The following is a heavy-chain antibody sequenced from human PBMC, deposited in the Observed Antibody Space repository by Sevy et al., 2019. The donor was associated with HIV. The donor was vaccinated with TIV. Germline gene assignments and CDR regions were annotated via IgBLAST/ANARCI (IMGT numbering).Heavy chain of an antibody. CDR1: GYNFGNHW. Sequence: GESLKISCKDSGYNFGNHWIGWVRQMPRKGLEWMGIVYPGDSDTRYSPSFQGQVTISVDKSTTTAYLQWNSLKASDTAMYYCARHSGTSTAGPNAFDIWGQGTMVTVSS. J-gene: IGHJ3*02. CDR2: VYPGDSDT. V-gene: IGHV5-51*01. D-gene: IGHD1-1*01. CDR3: ARHSGTSTAGPNAFDI.